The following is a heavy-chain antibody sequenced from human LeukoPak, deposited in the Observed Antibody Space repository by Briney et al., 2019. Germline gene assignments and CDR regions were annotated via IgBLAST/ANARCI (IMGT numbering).Heavy chain of an antibody. D-gene: IGHD2-2*01. V-gene: IGHV3-11*01. CDR2: ISSSGTTI. CDR3: RGCSSTSCYDY. CDR1: GFTFSDYY. J-gene: IGHJ4*02. Sequence: GGSLRLSCAASGFTFSDYYMSWIRQAPGKGLEWVSYISSSGTTISYADSVKGRFTVSRDNAKNSLYLQMDSLRAEDTAMYYCRGCSSTSCYDYWGQGTLVTVSS.